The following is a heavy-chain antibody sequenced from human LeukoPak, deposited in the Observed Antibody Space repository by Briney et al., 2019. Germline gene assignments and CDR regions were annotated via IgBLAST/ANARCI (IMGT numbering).Heavy chain of an antibody. CDR2: ISSSSSTI. D-gene: IGHD6-13*01. J-gene: IGHJ4*02. CDR1: GFTFSSYS. CDR3: ARVLGYSSSWPFDY. Sequence: GGSLRLSCTASGFTFSSYSMNWVRQAPGKGLEWVSYISSSSSTIYYADSVKGRFTISRDNAKNSLYLQMNSLRAEDTAVYYCARVLGYSSSWPFDYWGQGTLVTVSS. V-gene: IGHV3-48*04.